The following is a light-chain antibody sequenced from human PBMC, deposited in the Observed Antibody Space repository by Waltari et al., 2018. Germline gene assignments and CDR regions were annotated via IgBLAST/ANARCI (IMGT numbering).Light chain of an antibody. Sequence: EVVMTQSPATLSVSPGERATLSCRASQSIATDLAWYQHKPGQAPRLLIYHASTRATAIPTRFRGSGSGTDFTLTISGLQSEDSAVYYCQQYNRWLPLTFGGGTKVEI. CDR3: QQYNRWLPLT. V-gene: IGKV3D-15*01. CDR2: HAS. J-gene: IGKJ4*01. CDR1: QSIATD.